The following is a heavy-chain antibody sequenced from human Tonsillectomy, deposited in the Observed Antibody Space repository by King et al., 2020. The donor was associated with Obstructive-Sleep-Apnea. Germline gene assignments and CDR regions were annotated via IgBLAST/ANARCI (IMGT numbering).Heavy chain of an antibody. CDR2: IYPGDSDT. Sequence: VQLVQSGAEVKKPGESLKISCKGSGYSFTSYWIGWVRQMPGKGLEWMGIIYPGDSDTRYSPSFQGQVTISADKSISTAYLQWSSLKASDTAMYYCARRSPLSGSYGNYFDYWGQGTLVTVSS. CDR3: ARRSPLSGSYGNYFDY. CDR1: GYSFTSYW. V-gene: IGHV5-51*01. J-gene: IGHJ4*02. D-gene: IGHD1-26*01.